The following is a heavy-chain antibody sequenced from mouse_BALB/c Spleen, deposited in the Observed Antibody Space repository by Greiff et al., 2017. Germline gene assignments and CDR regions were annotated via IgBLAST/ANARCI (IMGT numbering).Heavy chain of an antibody. V-gene: IGHV14-3*02. D-gene: IGHD2-14*01. CDR2: IDPANGNT. CDR1: GFNIKDTY. J-gene: IGHJ2*01. Sequence: VQLKQSGAELVKPGASVKLSCTASGFNIKDTYMHWVKQRPEQGLEWIGRIDPANGNTKYDPKFQGKATITADTSSNTAYLQLSSLTSEDTAVYYCASRHRYDSYFDYWGQGTTLTVSS. CDR3: ASRHRYDSYFDY.